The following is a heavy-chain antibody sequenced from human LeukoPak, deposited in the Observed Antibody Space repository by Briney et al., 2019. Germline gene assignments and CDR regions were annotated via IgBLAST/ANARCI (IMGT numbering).Heavy chain of an antibody. Sequence: SETLSLTCTVSGGSISSYYWSWIRQPPGKGLEWIGYIYYSGSTNYNPSLKSRVTISVDTSKNQFSLKLSSVTAADTAVYYCARDGGYYDSSGPYYYYGMDVWGQGTTITVSS. CDR1: GGSISSYY. J-gene: IGHJ6*02. CDR3: ARDGGYYDSSGPYYYYGMDV. CDR2: IYYSGST. D-gene: IGHD3-22*01. V-gene: IGHV4-59*01.